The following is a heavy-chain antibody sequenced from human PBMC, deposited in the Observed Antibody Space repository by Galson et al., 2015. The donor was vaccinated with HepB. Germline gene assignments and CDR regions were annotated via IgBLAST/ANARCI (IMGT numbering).Heavy chain of an antibody. Sequence: ETLSLTCTVSGGSIVSSSHYWGWIRQPPGKGLEWIGRIYYGGSGTTLYNPSLRGRVTISVDPSKNQFSLELKSVTAADTAVYYCARPRYCSSATCTAAFDYWGQGTLVTVSS. D-gene: IGHD2-2*01. CDR3: ARPRYCSSATCTAAFDY. CDR1: GGSIVSSSHY. J-gene: IGHJ4*02. CDR2: IYYGGSGTT. V-gene: IGHV4-39*01.